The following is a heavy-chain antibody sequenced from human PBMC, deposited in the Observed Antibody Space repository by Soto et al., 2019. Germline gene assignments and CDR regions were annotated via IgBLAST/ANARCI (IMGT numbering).Heavy chain of an antibody. CDR3: ATDTSMFRGRIADTPWFDS. J-gene: IGHJ5*01. V-gene: IGHV1-69*18. CDR2: IIPIFGTA. Sequence: QVPLVQSGAEVKKPGSSVKVSCKASGGTLSSFAFTWMRQARGQGLEWMGRIIPIFGTANYAQQFQGRVTITADESTGTVYMDLRSLRSEDTAMYYCATDTSMFRGRIADTPWFDSWGQGTLVTVSS. D-gene: IGHD3-10*01. CDR1: GGTLSSFA.